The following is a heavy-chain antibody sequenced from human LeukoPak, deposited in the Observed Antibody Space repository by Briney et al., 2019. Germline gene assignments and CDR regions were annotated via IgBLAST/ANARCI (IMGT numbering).Heavy chain of an antibody. D-gene: IGHD6-13*01. J-gene: IGHJ4*02. CDR1: GFTFTSYA. CDR2: ISDTGGST. Sequence: PGGSLRLSCAASGFTFTSYAMSWVRQAPGKGLEWVSSISDTGGSTYNADSVKGRFTISRDNSNNTLYLQMNTLSAEDTAVYYCGKRDSSYWGQGTLVTVSS. CDR3: GKRDSSY. V-gene: IGHV3-23*01.